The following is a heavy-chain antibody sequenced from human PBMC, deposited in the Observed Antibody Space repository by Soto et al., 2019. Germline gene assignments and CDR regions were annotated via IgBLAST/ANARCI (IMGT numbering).Heavy chain of an antibody. Sequence: GGSLRLSCAASGFTLSRHTMNWVRQAPGKGLEWVSFIGSRTSDIYYADSVKGRFTISRDNAKNSLYLDLTRLRAVDTAVYFCVRDYYDTSGYPNTFDMWGQGTMVTVSS. J-gene: IGHJ3*02. CDR3: VRDYYDTSGYPNTFDM. V-gene: IGHV3-21*01. CDR2: IGSRTSDI. CDR1: GFTLSRHT. D-gene: IGHD3-22*01.